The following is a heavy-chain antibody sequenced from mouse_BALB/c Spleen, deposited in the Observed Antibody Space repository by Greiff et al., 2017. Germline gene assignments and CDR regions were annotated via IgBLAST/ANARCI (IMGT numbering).Heavy chain of an antibody. CDR2: IDPSDSET. D-gene: IGHD1-2*01. V-gene: IGHV1-61*01. CDR1: GSTFTSYW. Sequence: QVQLQQPGAELVRPGASVKLSSKASGSTFTSYWMTSVKQRPGQGLEWIGMIDPSDSETHYNQMFKDKATLTVDKSSSTAYMQLSSLTSEDSAVYYCARESYGYDFAMDYWGQGTSVTVSS. J-gene: IGHJ4*01. CDR3: ARESYGYDFAMDY.